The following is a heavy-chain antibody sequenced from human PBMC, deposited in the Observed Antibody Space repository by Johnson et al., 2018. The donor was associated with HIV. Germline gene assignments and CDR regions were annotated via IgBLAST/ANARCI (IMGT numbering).Heavy chain of an antibody. CDR3: AKEKDTLMGAFDI. CDR1: GFTFSNYG. D-gene: IGHD5-18*01. V-gene: IGHV3-33*06. CDR2: IWYDGSNK. Sequence: QVQLVESGGGVVQPGRSLRLSCAASGFTFSNYGMHWVRQAPGKGLEWVAVIWYDGSNKYYGDSVKGRLTISRDNSKNTLFLQMNSLRDEDTAVYYCAKEKDTLMGAFDIWGRGTLVTVSS. J-gene: IGHJ3*02.